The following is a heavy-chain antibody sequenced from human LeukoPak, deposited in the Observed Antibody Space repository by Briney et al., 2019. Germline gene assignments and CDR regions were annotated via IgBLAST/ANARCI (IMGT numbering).Heavy chain of an antibody. D-gene: IGHD4-17*01. CDR3: ARPSINDYGDFGY. CDR2: ISGTSRSTYI. CDR1: GFTFSTYN. J-gene: IGHJ4*02. V-gene: IGHV3-21*01. Sequence: GGSLRLSCAASGFTFSTYNMHWVRQAPGKGLEWVSSISGTSRSTYIFYADSVKGRFTISRDNAENSLYLQMNSLRAEDTAVYYCARPSINDYGDFGYWGQGTLVTVSS.